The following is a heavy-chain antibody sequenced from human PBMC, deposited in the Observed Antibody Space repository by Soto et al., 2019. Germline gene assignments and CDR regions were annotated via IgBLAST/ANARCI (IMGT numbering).Heavy chain of an antibody. CDR2: IYYSGST. CDR1: GGSISSYY. V-gene: IGHV4-59*08. CDR3: ASLYGDSDY. J-gene: IGHJ4*02. D-gene: IGHD4-17*01. Sequence: ETLSLTCTVSGGSISSYYWSWIRQPPGKGLEWIGYIYYSGSTNYNPSLKSRVTISVDTSKNQFSLKLSSVTAADTAVYYCASLYGDSDYWGQGTLVTVSS.